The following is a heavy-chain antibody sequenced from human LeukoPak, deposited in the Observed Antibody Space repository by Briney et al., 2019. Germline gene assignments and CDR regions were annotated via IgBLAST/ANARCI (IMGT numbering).Heavy chain of an antibody. J-gene: IGHJ4*02. CDR1: GFTFSSYG. D-gene: IGHD5-12*01. Sequence: GGSLRLSCAASGFTFSSYGIHWVRQAPGKGLEWVAVICSDGSNKYYADSVKGRFTISRDNSKNTLYLQMNSLRAEDTAVYFCVRGEGGCSGYEIDYWGQGTLVTVSS. V-gene: IGHV3-33*01. CDR2: ICSDGSNK. CDR3: VRGEGGCSGYEIDY.